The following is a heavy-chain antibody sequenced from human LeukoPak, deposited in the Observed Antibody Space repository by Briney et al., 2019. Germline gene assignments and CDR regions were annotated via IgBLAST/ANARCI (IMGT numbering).Heavy chain of an antibody. D-gene: IGHD6-13*01. J-gene: IGHJ4*02. CDR1: GFTFDDYA. V-gene: IGHV3-9*01. Sequence: PGRSLRPSCAASGFTFDDYAMHWVRQAPGKGLEWVSGISWNSGSIGYADSVKGRFTISRDNAKNSLYLQMNSLRAEDTALYYCAKDRRYSSSWSNGGFDYWGQGTLVTVSS. CDR3: AKDRRYSSSWSNGGFDY. CDR2: ISWNSGSI.